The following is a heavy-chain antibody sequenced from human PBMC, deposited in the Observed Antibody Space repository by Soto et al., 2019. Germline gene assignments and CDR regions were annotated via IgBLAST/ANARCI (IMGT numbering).Heavy chain of an antibody. CDR3: ARPHKGDYGYGRDV. CDR2: IYESGST. J-gene: IGHJ6*02. CDR1: GGSISSGGYS. V-gene: IGHV4-30-2*01. Sequence: SETLSLTCAVSGGSISSGGYSWSWIRQPPGKGLEWIGYIYESGSTYYNPSLKSRVTISVDRSKNQFSLKLSSVTAADTAVYYWARPHKGDYGYGRDVWGQGTRFTVPS.